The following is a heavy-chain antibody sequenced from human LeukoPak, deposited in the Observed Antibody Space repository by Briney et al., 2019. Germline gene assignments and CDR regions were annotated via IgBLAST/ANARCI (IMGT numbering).Heavy chain of an antibody. J-gene: IGHJ4*02. Sequence: GGSPRLSCAASGSTFSTYGMHWVRQAPGKGLEWVAIIWYDGSNNYYADSVKGRFTISRDNSKNTLYLQVNSLRAEDTAVYYCARDLGKSRYFDYWGQGTLVTVSS. D-gene: IGHD7-27*01. CDR3: ARDLGKSRYFDY. CDR1: GSTFSTYG. CDR2: IWYDGSNN. V-gene: IGHV3-33*01.